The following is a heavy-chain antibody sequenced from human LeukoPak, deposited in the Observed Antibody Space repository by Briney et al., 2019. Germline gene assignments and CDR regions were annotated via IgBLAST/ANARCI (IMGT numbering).Heavy chain of an antibody. CDR1: GFTFSSYA. CDR2: ISGSGGST. J-gene: IGHJ4*02. CDR3: AKGSGIVGATAYFDY. V-gene: IGHV3-23*01. D-gene: IGHD1-26*01. Sequence: PGGSLRLSCAASGFTFSSYAMSWVRQAPGKGLEWVSAISGSGGSTYYADSVKGRFTISRDNSKNTLYLQMNSLRAEDTAVYYCAKGSGIVGATAYFDYWGQGTLVTVSS.